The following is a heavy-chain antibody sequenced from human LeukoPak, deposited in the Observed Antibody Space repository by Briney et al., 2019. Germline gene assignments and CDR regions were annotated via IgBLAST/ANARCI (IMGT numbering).Heavy chain of an antibody. V-gene: IGHV4-34*01. D-gene: IGHD2-21*01. CDR3: ARARATYSNWFDP. Sequence: KPSETLSLTCAVYGGSFSGYYWSWIRQPPEKGLEWIGEINHSGSTNYNPSLKSRVTISVDTSKNQFSLKLSSVTAADTAVYYCARARATYSNWFDPWGQGTLVTVSS. J-gene: IGHJ5*02. CDR1: GGSFSGYY. CDR2: INHSGST.